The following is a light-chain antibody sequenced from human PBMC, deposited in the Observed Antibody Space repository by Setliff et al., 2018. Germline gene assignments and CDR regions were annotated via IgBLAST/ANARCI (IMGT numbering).Light chain of an antibody. CDR1: KLGDQY. Sequence: SYELTQPPSVSVSPGQTASITCSGDKLGDQYTSWYQQRPGQSPLLVIYEDTKRPSGIPERFSGSTSENAATLTIGGTQAMDEAEYYCQAWDSTSVVFGGGTQLTVL. V-gene: IGLV3-1*01. CDR2: EDT. CDR3: QAWDSTSVV. J-gene: IGLJ2*01.